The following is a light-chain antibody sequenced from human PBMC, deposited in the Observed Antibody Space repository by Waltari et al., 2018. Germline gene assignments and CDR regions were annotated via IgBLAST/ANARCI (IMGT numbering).Light chain of an antibody. V-gene: IGKV3-15*01. J-gene: IGKJ1*01. Sequence: EIVLTQSPATLSVSPGERATLSCRASQSVSSNLAWYQQKPGQPPRLLIYGASTRATDIPARFSGSGSGTEFTLTISSLQSEDFAVYYCQQYNNWPPWTFGQGTKVEVK. CDR2: GAS. CDR1: QSVSSN. CDR3: QQYNNWPPWT.